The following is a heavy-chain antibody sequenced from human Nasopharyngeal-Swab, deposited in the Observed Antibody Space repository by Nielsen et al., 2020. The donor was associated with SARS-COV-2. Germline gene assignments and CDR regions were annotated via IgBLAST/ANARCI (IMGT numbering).Heavy chain of an antibody. CDR2: ISWNSGSI. CDR3: AKEGRHYDILTGYHLYYGMDV. V-gene: IGHV3-9*01. CDR1: GFTFDDYA. Sequence: LSLTCAASGFTFDDYAMHWVRQAPGKGLEWVSGISWNSGSIGYADSVKGRFTISRDNAKNSLYLQMNSLRAEDTALYYCAKEGRHYDILTGYHLYYGMDVWGQGTTVTVSS. J-gene: IGHJ6*02. D-gene: IGHD3-9*01.